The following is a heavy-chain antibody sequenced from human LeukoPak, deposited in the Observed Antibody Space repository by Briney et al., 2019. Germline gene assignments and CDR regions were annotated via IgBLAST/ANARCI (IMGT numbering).Heavy chain of an antibody. CDR3: ATSYDSSGNN. Sequence: GGSLRLSCAASGFTFSSYWMSWVRQAPGKGLEWVANIKQDGSAKYYVDSVKGRFTISRDNARNSLYLEMNNLRAEDTAIYYCATSYDSSGNNWGQGTLVTVSS. D-gene: IGHD3-22*01. CDR1: GFTFSSYW. J-gene: IGHJ4*02. CDR2: IKQDGSAK. V-gene: IGHV3-7*01.